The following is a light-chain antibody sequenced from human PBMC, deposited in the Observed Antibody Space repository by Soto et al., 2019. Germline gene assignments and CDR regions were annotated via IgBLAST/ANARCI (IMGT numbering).Light chain of an antibody. CDR3: QQSYSTSMWT. J-gene: IGKJ1*01. Sequence: DIQMTQSPSSLSASVGDRVTITCRASQSISSYLNWYQQKPGKAPKLLIYAASSLQSGGTSRFSGSGSGTDFTLTIISLQPEDFATYYCQQSYSTSMWTFGQGTKVEIK. CDR2: AAS. V-gene: IGKV1-39*01. CDR1: QSISSY.